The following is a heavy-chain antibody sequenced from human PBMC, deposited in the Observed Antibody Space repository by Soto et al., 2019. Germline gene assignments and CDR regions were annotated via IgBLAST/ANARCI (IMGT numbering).Heavy chain of an antibody. V-gene: IGHV5-51*01. D-gene: IGHD5-12*01. Sequence: GESLKISCKGSGYSFTSYWIGWVRQMPGKGLEWMGIIYPGDSDTRYSPSFQGRVTISADKSISTAYLQWSSLKASDTAMYYCARFPSRYSSYAENYYYYGMDVWGQGTTVTVS. CDR1: GYSFTSYW. CDR3: ARFPSRYSSYAENYYYYGMDV. J-gene: IGHJ6*02. CDR2: IYPGDSDT.